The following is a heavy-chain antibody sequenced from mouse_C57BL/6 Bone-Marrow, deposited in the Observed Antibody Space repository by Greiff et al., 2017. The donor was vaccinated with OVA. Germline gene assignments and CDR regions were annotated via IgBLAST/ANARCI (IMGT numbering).Heavy chain of an antibody. CDR2: LYPRDGST. Sequence: QVQMQQSGPELVKPGASVKLSCKASGYTFTSYDINWVKQRPGQGLEWIGWLYPRDGSTKYNEKFKGKATLTVDTSSSTAYMELHSLTSEDSAVYFCARSGAFTTVVPKRNYFDYWGQGTTLTVSS. D-gene: IGHD1-1*01. J-gene: IGHJ2*01. V-gene: IGHV1-85*01. CDR3: ARSGAFTTVVPKRNYFDY. CDR1: GYTFTSYD.